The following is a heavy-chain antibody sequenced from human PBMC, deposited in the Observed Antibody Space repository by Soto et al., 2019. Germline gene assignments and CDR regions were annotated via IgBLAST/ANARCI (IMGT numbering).Heavy chain of an antibody. CDR1: GYSFNTYW. CDR3: ERLRHCSGGSCYPDL. Sequence: GESLKISCQGSGYSFNTYWIGWVRQMPGKGLEWMGIIYPGDSDTRYIPSFQGQVTISADKSISTASLQWSSLKASDTAIYYCERLRHCSGGSCYPDLWGRGTLVTVYS. J-gene: IGHJ2*01. D-gene: IGHD2-15*01. CDR2: IYPGDSDT. V-gene: IGHV5-51*01.